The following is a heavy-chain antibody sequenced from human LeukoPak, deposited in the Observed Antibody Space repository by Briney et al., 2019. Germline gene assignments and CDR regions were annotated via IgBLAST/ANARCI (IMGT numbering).Heavy chain of an antibody. D-gene: IGHD2-15*01. CDR2: IKQDGSEK. V-gene: IGHV3-7*03. CDR1: GFTFSSYW. J-gene: IGHJ4*02. Sequence: GGPLRLSCAASGFTFSSYWMSWVRQAPGKGLEWVANIKQDGSEKYYVDSVKGRFTISRDNAKNSLYLQMNSLRAEDTAVYYCARDFALLRGDYWGQGTLVTVSP. CDR3: ARDFALLRGDY.